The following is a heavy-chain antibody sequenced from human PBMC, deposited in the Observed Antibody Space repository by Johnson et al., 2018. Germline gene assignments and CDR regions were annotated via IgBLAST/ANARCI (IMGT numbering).Heavy chain of an antibody. V-gene: IGHV3-30-3*01. CDR2: ISYDGSNK. Sequence: QEQLQESGGGVVQHRRSLRLSCAASGFTFSSYAMHWVRQAPGKGLEWVAVISYDGSNKYYADSVKGRFTISRDNYKNTLYLQMNSLRAEETAVYYCARDGYCSGGSCYYFDYWGQGTLVTVSS. J-gene: IGHJ4*02. D-gene: IGHD2-15*01. CDR3: ARDGYCSGGSCYYFDY. CDR1: GFTFSSYA.